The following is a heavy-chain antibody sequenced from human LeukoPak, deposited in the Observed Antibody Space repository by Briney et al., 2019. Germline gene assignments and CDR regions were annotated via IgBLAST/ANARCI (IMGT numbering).Heavy chain of an antibody. CDR1: GGTISSYY. D-gene: IGHD3-10*01. Sequence: SETLSLTCTVSGGTISSYYWSWIRQPPGKGLEWIGYIYYSGSTYYNPSLKSRVTISVDTSKNQFSLKLSSVTAADTAVYYCARLGDYYGSGSYYSRKNWFDPWGQGTLVTVSS. V-gene: IGHV4-59*12. CDR2: IYYSGST. J-gene: IGHJ5*02. CDR3: ARLGDYYGSGSYYSRKNWFDP.